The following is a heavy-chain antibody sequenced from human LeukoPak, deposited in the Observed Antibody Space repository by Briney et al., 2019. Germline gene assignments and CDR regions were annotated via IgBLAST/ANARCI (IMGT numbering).Heavy chain of an antibody. CDR2: ICYSGST. V-gene: IGHV4-39*01. D-gene: IGHD3-16*02. CDR1: GGSISSSSYY. Sequence: SETLSLTCTVSGGSISSSSYYWGWIRQPPGKGLKWIGSICYSGSTYYNPSLKSRVTISVDTSKNQFSLKLSSVTAADTAVYYCARREDDYVWGSYRYTSGYWGQGTLVTVSS. J-gene: IGHJ4*02. CDR3: ARREDDYVWGSYRYTSGY.